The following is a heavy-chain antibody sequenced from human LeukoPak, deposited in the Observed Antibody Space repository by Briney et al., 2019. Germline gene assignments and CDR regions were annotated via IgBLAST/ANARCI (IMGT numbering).Heavy chain of an antibody. Sequence: SEALSLTCAVYGGSFSGYYWTWIRQTPEKGLEWIGEMNPSGSTNYNPSLKSRVTISVDTSKNQFSLELSSVTAADTAVYYCARGRQDVTMIVVVMTAVSYYLDVWGKGTTVTVS. V-gene: IGHV4-34*01. CDR1: GGSFSGYY. CDR3: ARGRQDVTMIVVVMTAVSYYLDV. D-gene: IGHD3-22*01. J-gene: IGHJ6*03. CDR2: MNPSGST.